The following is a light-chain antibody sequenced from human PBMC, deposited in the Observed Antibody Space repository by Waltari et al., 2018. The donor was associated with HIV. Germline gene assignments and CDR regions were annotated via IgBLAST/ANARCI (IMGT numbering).Light chain of an antibody. CDR3: GTWDSSLSAGGV. J-gene: IGLJ2*01. CDR1: SSNLGNNY. V-gene: IGLV1-51*01. CDR2: DNN. Sequence: QSVLTQPPSVSAAPGQKVTISCAGSSSNLGNNYLSWYHQLPGTAPKLLIYDNNKRPSGIPDRFSGSKSGTSATLGITGLQTGDEADYYCGTWDSSLSAGGVFGGGTKLTVL.